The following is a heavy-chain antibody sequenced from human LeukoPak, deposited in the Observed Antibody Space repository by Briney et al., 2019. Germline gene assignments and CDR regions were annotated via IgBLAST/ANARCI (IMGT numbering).Heavy chain of an antibody. CDR3: ASTIIAAAGYDY. V-gene: IGHV3-7*01. Sequence: GGSLRLSCAASGFTFSSYTINWVRQAPGKGLEWVANINQDGSEKYYVDSVKGRFTISRDNAKNSLYLQMNSLRTEDTTVYYCASTIIAAAGYDYWGQGTLVTVSS. CDR2: INQDGSEK. CDR1: GFTFSSYT. D-gene: IGHD6-13*01. J-gene: IGHJ4*02.